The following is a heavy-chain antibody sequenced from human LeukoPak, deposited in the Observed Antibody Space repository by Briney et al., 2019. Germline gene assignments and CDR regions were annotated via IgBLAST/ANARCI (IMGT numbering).Heavy chain of an antibody. CDR3: VTDRSWLFDY. J-gene: IGHJ4*02. V-gene: IGHV3-7*01. Sequence: GGSLRLSCAASGFTFSSFSMNWVRQAPGKGLEYVANMKPDGSERYYLDSVKGRFTISRDNAKNSLYLHMSSLRAEDTAVYYCVTDRSWLFDYWGQGTLVTVSS. D-gene: IGHD2-15*01. CDR1: GFTFSSFS. CDR2: MKPDGSER.